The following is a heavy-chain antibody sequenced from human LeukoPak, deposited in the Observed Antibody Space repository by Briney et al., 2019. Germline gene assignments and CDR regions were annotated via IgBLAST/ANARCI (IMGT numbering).Heavy chain of an antibody. Sequence: GGSLRLSCAASGFSFSNFWMSWVRQAPGKGLEWVANIKPDGSATNYVDSVKGRFTVSRDNAKNSLYLQMNSLRAEDTAVYYCASGAAAGSFDYWGPGTLVTVSS. CDR1: GFSFSNFW. CDR2: IKPDGSAT. J-gene: IGHJ4*02. D-gene: IGHD6-13*01. CDR3: ASGAAAGSFDY. V-gene: IGHV3-7*01.